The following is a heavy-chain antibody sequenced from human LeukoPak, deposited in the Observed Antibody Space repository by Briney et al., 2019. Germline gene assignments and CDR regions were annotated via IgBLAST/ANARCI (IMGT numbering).Heavy chain of an antibody. CDR2: FYYSGST. D-gene: IGHD5-18*01. V-gene: IGHV4-39*07. CDR1: GGSISSNRYY. Sequence: SETLSLTCTVSGGSISSNRYYWGWIRQPPGKGLEWIGSFYYSGSTYYNPSLKSRVTISVDTSKNQFSLKVSSVTAADTAVYYCARLRVRGYGYGPWEGPTWLDYWGRGTLVTVSS. J-gene: IGHJ4*02. CDR3: ARLRVRGYGYGPWEGPTWLDY.